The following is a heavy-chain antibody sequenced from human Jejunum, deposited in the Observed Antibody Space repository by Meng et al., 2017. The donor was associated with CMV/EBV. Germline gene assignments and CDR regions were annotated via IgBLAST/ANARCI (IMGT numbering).Heavy chain of an antibody. CDR3: ARDLPYSNTWRNRFDP. J-gene: IGHJ5*02. V-gene: IGHV1-3*01. CDR2: INAANGDT. Sequence: SGYTFTNSAMPWVRQAPGQRLEWMGWINAANGDTKYSQKFQGRVTITRDTSASTAYMELSSLRSEDTALYYCARDLPYSNTWRNRFDPWGQGTLVTVSS. CDR1: GYTFTNSA. D-gene: IGHD6-13*01.